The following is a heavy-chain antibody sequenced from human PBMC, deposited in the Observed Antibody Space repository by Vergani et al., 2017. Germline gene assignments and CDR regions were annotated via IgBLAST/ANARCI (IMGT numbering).Heavy chain of an antibody. D-gene: IGHD1-26*01. CDR2: IRYDGSNP. Sequence: QEQLLQSGGGVVQPGGSLRLSCIGSGYTFGHFDMHWVRQAPGKGLAWVAFIRYDGSNPKYINSVKGRFTISRDNSKDTLFLQMNGLRPADTGTYFCAKKGGSLYYYGVDVWGQGTTITVSS. V-gene: IGHV3-30*02. CDR1: GYTFGHFD. CDR3: AKKGGSLYYYGVDV. J-gene: IGHJ6*02.